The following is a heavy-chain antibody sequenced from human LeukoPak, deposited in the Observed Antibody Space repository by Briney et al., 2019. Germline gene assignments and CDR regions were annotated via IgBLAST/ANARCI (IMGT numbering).Heavy chain of an antibody. CDR3: ARGKIFDY. Sequence: SETLSLTCAVYGGSFSGYYWSWIRQPPGKGLEWIGEINHSGSTNYNPSLKCRVTISVDTSKNQFSLKLSSVTAADTAVYYCARGKIFDYWGQGTLVTVSS. CDR2: INHSGST. CDR1: GGSFSGYY. J-gene: IGHJ4*02. V-gene: IGHV4-34*01.